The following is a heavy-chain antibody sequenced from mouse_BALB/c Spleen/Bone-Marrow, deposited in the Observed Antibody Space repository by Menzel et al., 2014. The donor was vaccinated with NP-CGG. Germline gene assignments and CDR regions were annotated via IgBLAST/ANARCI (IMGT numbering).Heavy chain of an antibody. J-gene: IGHJ2*01. CDR2: IYPGNSDT. CDR3: AEKVYYGSPLDY. CDR1: GYSFTSYW. V-gene: IGHV1-5*01. Sequence: SGTVLARPGASVKMSCKASGYSFTSYWMHWVKQRPGQGLEWIGAIYPGNSDTSYNQKFKGKAKLTAATSATTAYMELSSLTNKDSAVYFCAEKVYYGSPLDYWGQGTTLTVSS. D-gene: IGHD2-1*01.